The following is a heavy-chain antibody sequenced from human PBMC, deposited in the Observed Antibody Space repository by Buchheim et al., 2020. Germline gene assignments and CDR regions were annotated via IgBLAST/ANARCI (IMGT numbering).Heavy chain of an antibody. Sequence: EVQLVESGGGLVQPGGSLRLSCAASGFTFSSYSMNWVCQAPGKGLEWVSYISSSSSSIYYADSVKGRFTISRDNAKNSLYLQVNSLRDEDTAVYYCARTRGYSYGYSDYWGQGTL. D-gene: IGHD5-18*01. V-gene: IGHV3-48*02. CDR2: ISSSSSSI. J-gene: IGHJ4*02. CDR3: ARTRGYSYGYSDY. CDR1: GFTFSSYS.